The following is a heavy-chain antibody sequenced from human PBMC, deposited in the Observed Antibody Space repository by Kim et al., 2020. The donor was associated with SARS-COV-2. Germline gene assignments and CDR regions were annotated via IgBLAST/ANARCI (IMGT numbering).Heavy chain of an antibody. D-gene: IGHD3-10*01. CDR1: GFTFSNAW. J-gene: IGHJ4*02. CDR3: TTDRGYYGSGSNFRRVDY. V-gene: IGHV3-15*01. Sequence: GGSLRLSCAASGFTFSNAWMSWVRQAPGKGLEWVGRIKSKTDGGTTDYAAPVKGRFTISRDDSKNTLYLQMNSLKTEDTAVYYCTTDRGYYGSGSNFRRVDYWGQGTLVTVSS. CDR2: IKSKTDGGTT.